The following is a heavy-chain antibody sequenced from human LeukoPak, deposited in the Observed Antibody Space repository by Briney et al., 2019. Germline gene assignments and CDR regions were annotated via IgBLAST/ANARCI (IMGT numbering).Heavy chain of an antibody. Sequence: GGSLRLSCAASGFTFSSYAMHWVRQAPGKGLEWVAVISYDGSNKYYADSVKGRFTISRDNSKNTLYLQMNSLRAEDTAVYYCARVGLAYDYGDYGEFDYWGQGTLVTVSS. CDR2: ISYDGSNK. V-gene: IGHV3-30*04. CDR1: GFTFSSYA. J-gene: IGHJ4*02. CDR3: ARVGLAYDYGDYGEFDY. D-gene: IGHD4-17*01.